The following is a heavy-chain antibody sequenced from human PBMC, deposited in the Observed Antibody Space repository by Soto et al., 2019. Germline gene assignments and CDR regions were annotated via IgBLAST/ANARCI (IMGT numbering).Heavy chain of an antibody. CDR2: ISYDGSNK. CDR1: GFTVSSYD. D-gene: IGHD4-17*01. V-gene: IGHV3-30-3*01. J-gene: IGHJ4*02. CDR3: ARDDYGDYCFDD. Sequence: GSLRLACAACGFTVSSYDMHWVRQAPGKGLEWVAGISYDGSNKYYAESVKARFTISRDNSKNTLYLQMNSLRPEDTAVYYCARDDYGDYCFDDWGQGTLVTV.